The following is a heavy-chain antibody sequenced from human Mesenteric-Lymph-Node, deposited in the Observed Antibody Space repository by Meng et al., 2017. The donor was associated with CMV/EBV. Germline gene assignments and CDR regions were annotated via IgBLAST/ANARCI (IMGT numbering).Heavy chain of an antibody. CDR2: ILANGVTT. D-gene: IGHD4-11*01. CDR1: EYTFRFYA. Sequence: GESLKISCVASEYTFRFYAMDWVRQAPGKGLECVSAILANGVTTYYADSVKGRFTISRDNSRNTLYLQMNSLRVEDTAVYYCAKVAFSNSSPYYGMDVWGQGTTVTVSS. J-gene: IGHJ6*02. CDR3: AKVAFSNSSPYYGMDV. V-gene: IGHV3-23*01.